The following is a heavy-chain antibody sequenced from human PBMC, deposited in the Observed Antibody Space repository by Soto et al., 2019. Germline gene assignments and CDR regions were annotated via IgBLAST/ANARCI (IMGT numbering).Heavy chain of an antibody. J-gene: IGHJ3*02. CDR1: GFTFRVFA. Sequence: EVQLLESGGGLVQPGGTLRLSCAASGFTFRVFAMSWVRQAPGKGLELVSTISGRGENTYYADSVKGRFTISRDNSKNTLNLQMNSLRGEDTAVYYCAKDRGTGDYGVNAVDIWGQGTMVTVAS. CDR3: AKDRGTGDYGVNAVDI. D-gene: IGHD7-27*01. CDR2: ISGRGENT. V-gene: IGHV3-23*01.